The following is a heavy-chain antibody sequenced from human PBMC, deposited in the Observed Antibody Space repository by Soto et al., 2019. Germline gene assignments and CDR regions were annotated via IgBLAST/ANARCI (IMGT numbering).Heavy chain of an antibody. J-gene: IGHJ4*02. CDR3: VKALGEYSGNSLNY. CDR1: GFTFDDYA. V-gene: IGHV3-9*01. D-gene: IGHD1-26*01. Sequence: DVHLVESGGGLVQPGRSLRLSCAASGFTFDDYAMHWVRQAPGKGLEWVSGISWNSGTLGYADSVKGRFTISRDNAKKSLHLQMNSLRAEDTALYYCVKALGEYSGNSLNYWGQGTLVTVSS. CDR2: ISWNSGTL.